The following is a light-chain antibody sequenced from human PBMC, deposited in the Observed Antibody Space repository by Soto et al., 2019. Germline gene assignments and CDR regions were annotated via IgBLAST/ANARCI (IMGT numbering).Light chain of an antibody. V-gene: IGKV3-20*01. Sequence: IVVTQSPCTLSLSPGERATLSCRASQSVSSSYLAWYQQKPGQAPRLLIYGASSRATGIPDRFSGSGSGTDFTLTISSLQSEDFAIYYCQQYKYWPLAFGGGTKVDNK. CDR1: QSVSSSY. J-gene: IGKJ4*01. CDR3: QQYKYWPLA. CDR2: GAS.